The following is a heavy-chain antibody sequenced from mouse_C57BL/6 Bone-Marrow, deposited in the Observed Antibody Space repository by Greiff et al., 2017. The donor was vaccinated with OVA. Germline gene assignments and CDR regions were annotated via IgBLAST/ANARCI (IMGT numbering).Heavy chain of an antibody. CDR2: IYPRSGNT. D-gene: IGHD1-1*01. CDR3: ARRRDYYGSLDY. CDR1: GYTFTSYG. V-gene: IGHV1-81*01. Sequence: QVHVKQSGAELARPGASVKLSCKASGYTFTSYGISWVKQRTGQGLEWIGEIYPRSGNTYYNEKFKGKATLTADKSSSTAYMELLSLTSEDSAVYFCARRRDYYGSLDYWGQGTTLTVSS. J-gene: IGHJ2*01.